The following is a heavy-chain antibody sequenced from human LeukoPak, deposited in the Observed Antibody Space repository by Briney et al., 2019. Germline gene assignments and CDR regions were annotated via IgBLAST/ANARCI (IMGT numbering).Heavy chain of an antibody. V-gene: IGHV4-39*01. D-gene: IGHD3-22*01. CDR3: ARLPRTSFYDSSGDYFDY. CDR2: IYYSGGT. Sequence: SETLSLTCTVSGGSISSSSYYWGWMRQPPGKGLEWIGSIYYSGGTYYNPSLKSRVTISVDTSKNQFSLKLSSVTAADTAVYYCARLPRTSFYDSSGDYFDYWGQGTLVTVSS. J-gene: IGHJ4*02. CDR1: GGSISSSSYY.